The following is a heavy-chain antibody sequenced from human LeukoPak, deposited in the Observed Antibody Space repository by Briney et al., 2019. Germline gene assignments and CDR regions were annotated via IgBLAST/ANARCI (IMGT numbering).Heavy chain of an antibody. J-gene: IGHJ4*02. Sequence: PSETLSLTCTVSGYSISSGYYWGWIRQPPGKGLEWIGNVYHSGSTYYNPSLKSRVTISVHTSKNQFSLKLSSVTAADTAVYYCARHRLGWNPDYWGQGTLVTVSS. CDR2: VYHSGST. D-gene: IGHD1-1*01. CDR1: GYSISSGYY. CDR3: ARHRLGWNPDY. V-gene: IGHV4-38-2*02.